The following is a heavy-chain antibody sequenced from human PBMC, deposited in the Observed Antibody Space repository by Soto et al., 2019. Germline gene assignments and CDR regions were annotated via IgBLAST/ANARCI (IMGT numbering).Heavy chain of an antibody. CDR1: GGSISSGDYY. V-gene: IGHV4-30-4*01. CDR3: ARAQTGTALFDY. D-gene: IGHD1-1*01. Sequence: SETLSLTCTVSGGSISSGDYYWSWIRQPPGEGLEWIGYIYKNGNTYYNASLKSRATISVDTSKNQFSLKLRSVTAADTAVFYCARAQTGTALFDYWGQGTLVTVSS. J-gene: IGHJ4*02. CDR2: IYKNGNT.